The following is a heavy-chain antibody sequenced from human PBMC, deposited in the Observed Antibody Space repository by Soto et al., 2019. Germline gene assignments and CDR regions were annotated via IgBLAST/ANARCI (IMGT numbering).Heavy chain of an antibody. CDR2: ISSSSSYI. J-gene: IGHJ4*02. Sequence: GGSLRLSCAASGFTFSSYNMNWVRQAPGKGLEWVSSISSSSSYIFYADSVKGRFTISRDNAKNTLYLQMNSLRAEDTAVYYCAKGTEWLQFDYWGQGTLVTVSS. CDR1: GFTFSSYN. CDR3: AKGTEWLQFDY. D-gene: IGHD5-12*01. V-gene: IGHV3-21*04.